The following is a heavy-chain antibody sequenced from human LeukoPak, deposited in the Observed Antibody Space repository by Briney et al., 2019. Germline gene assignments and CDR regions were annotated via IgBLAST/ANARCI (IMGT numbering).Heavy chain of an antibody. CDR1: GYTFTGYY. Sequence: GASVKVSCKASGYTFTGYYMHWVRQAPGQGLEWMGWINPNSGGTNYAQKFQGWVTMTRDTSISTAYMELSRLRPDDTAVYYCARDYRGRQWCSSTSCGSLGYWGQGTLVTVSS. D-gene: IGHD2-2*01. V-gene: IGHV1-2*04. J-gene: IGHJ4*02. CDR2: INPNSGGT. CDR3: ARDYRGRQWCSSTSCGSLGY.